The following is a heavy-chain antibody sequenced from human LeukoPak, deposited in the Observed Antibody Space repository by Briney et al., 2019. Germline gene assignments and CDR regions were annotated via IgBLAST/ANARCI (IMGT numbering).Heavy chain of an antibody. D-gene: IGHD4-17*01. V-gene: IGHV4-59*01. CDR1: GGSISSYY. CDR3: ARDSPKGDYGDYEDYYMDV. CDR2: IYYNGST. Sequence: PSETLSLTCTVSGGSISSYYWSWIRQPPGKGLEWIGYIYYNGSTNYNPSLKSRVTISVDTSKNQFSLKLSSVTAADTAVYYCARDSPKGDYGDYEDYYMDVWGKGTTVTVSS. J-gene: IGHJ6*03.